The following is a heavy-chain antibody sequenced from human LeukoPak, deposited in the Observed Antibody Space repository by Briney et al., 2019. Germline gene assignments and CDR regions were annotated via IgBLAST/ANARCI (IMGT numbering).Heavy chain of an antibody. J-gene: IGHJ6*03. V-gene: IGHV1-46*01. CDR2: INPSGGST. CDR3: ARAAAAGSLFYYYYYMDV. Sequence: ASVKVSCKASGYTFTTYYVHWVRQAPGQGLEWMGIINPSGGSTTYAQKFRGRLTMTRDISTSTVYMELSSLRSDDTAVYYCARAAAAGSLFYYYYYMDVWGKGTTVTISS. D-gene: IGHD6-13*01. CDR1: GYTFTTYY.